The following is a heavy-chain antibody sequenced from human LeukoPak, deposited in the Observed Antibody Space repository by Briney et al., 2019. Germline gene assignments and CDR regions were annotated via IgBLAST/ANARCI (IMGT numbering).Heavy chain of an antibody. D-gene: IGHD3-22*01. V-gene: IGHV4-38-2*01. J-gene: IGHJ4*02. CDR3: ARSRVTMIVVVIRKGGEFDY. Sequence: SSETLSLTCSVSGYSISNGYYWGWIRQPPGKGLEFIGSVYHGGNTYYKASLKSRVTISVDTSKNQFSLKLSSVTAADTAVYYCARSRVTMIVVVIRKGGEFDYWGQGTLVTVSS. CDR2: VYHGGNT. CDR1: GYSISNGYY.